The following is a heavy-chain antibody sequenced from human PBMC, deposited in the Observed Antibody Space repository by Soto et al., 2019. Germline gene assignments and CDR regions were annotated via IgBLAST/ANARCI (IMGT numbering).Heavy chain of an antibody. D-gene: IGHD6-19*01. Sequence: EDQLVESGGGLVKPGGSLRLSCAASGFSFDTYNMNWVRQAPGKGLEWVSSISSGRPDIFYADPVRGRFTISRDDAKKSLFLQMNSLRADDTAVYYCARDHLGIAAGDFDLWGQGTLVTVSS. CDR3: ARDHLGIAAGDFDL. V-gene: IGHV3-21*02. CDR2: ISSGRPDI. CDR1: GFSFDTYN. J-gene: IGHJ4*02.